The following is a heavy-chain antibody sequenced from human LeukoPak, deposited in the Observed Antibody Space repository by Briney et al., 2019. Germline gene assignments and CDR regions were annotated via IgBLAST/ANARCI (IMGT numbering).Heavy chain of an antibody. D-gene: IGHD3-22*01. Sequence: GGSLRLSCAASGFSLSSYSMNWVRQAPGKGLEWVSYISPSSSTIYYADSVKGRFTISRDNAKNSLYLQMDSLRAEDTVVYYCARGAGRDIYDSSGYGDAFDIWGQGTMVTVSS. CDR2: ISPSSSTI. CDR3: ARGAGRDIYDSSGYGDAFDI. V-gene: IGHV3-48*04. CDR1: GFSLSSYS. J-gene: IGHJ3*02.